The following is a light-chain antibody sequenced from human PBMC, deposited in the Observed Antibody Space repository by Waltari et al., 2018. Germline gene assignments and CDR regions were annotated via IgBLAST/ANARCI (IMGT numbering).Light chain of an antibody. CDR3: QSYDSSLSGSV. V-gene: IGLV1-40*01. J-gene: IGLJ2*01. CDR2: GNS. Sequence: QSVLTQTPSVSGAPGQRVTISCTGSSANIGAGYDGHWYQQIPGTAPKLLIYGNSNRTSGVPDRFSGSKSGTSASLAITGLQAEDEADYYCQSYDSSLSGSVFGGGTKLTVL. CDR1: SANIGAGYD.